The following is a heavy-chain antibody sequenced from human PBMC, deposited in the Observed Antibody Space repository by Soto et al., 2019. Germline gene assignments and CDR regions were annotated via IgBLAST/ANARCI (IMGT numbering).Heavy chain of an antibody. J-gene: IGHJ4*02. V-gene: IGHV3-7*03. D-gene: IGHD3-22*01. Sequence: GGSLRLSCAASGFTFSSYWMSWVRQAPGKGLEWVANIKQDGSEKYYVDSVKGRFTISRDNAKNSLYLQMSSLRAEDTAVYYCARGQRITMIGGGRYYFDYWGQGTLVTVSS. CDR2: IKQDGSEK. CDR3: ARGQRITMIGGGRYYFDY. CDR1: GFTFSSYW.